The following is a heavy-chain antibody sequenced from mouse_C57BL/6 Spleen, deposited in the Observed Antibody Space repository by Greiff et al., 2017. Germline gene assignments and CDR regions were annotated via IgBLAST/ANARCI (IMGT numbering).Heavy chain of an antibody. D-gene: IGHD1-1*01. V-gene: IGHV1-26*01. J-gene: IGHJ1*03. CDR2: INPNNGGT. Sequence: VQLQQSGPELVKPGASVKISCKASGYTFTDYYMNWVKQSHGKSLEWIGDINPNNGGTSYNQKFKGKATLTVDKSSSTAYMELRSLTSEDSAVYYWARWYYGSSFWYFDVWGTGTTVTVSS. CDR1: GYTFTDYY. CDR3: ARWYYGSSFWYFDV.